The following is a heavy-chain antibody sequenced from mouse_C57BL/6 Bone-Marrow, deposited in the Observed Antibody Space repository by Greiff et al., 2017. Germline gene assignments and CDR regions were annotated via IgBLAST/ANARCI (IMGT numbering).Heavy chain of an antibody. D-gene: IGHD1-1*01. CDR3: ARCYYDYFDY. J-gene: IGHJ2*01. V-gene: IGHV5-6*01. CDR2: ISSGGSYT. CDR1: GFTFSSYG. Sequence: EVKLMESGGDLVKPGGSLKLSCAASGFTFSSYGMSWVRQTPDKRLEWVATISSGGSYTYYPDSVKGRFTISRDNAKNTLYLQMSSLKSEDTAMYYCARCYYDYFDYWGQGTTLTVSS.